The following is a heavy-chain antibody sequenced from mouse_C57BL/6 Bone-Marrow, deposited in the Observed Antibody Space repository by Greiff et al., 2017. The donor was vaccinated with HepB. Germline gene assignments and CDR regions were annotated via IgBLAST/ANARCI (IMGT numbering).Heavy chain of an antibody. Sequence: VKLKQPGAELVKPGASVKMSCKASGYTFTSYWITWVKQRPGQGLEWIGDIYPGSGSTNYNEKFKSKATLTVDTSSSTAYMQLSSLTSEDAAVYYCARCGYYDFDYWGQGTTLTVSS. CDR1: GYTFTSYW. D-gene: IGHD2-3*01. V-gene: IGHV1-55*01. CDR2: IYPGSGST. CDR3: ARCGYYDFDY. J-gene: IGHJ2*01.